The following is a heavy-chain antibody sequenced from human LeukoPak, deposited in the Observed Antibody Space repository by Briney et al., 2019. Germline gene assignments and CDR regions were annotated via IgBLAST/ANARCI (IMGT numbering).Heavy chain of an antibody. J-gene: IGHJ3*02. Sequence: TGGSLRLSCAASGFTFSSYAMSWVRQAPGKGLEWVSAISGSGGSTYYADSVKGRFTISRDNSKDTLYLQMNSLRAEDTAVYYCAKDREWRDDAFDMWGQGTLVTVSS. CDR3: AKDREWRDDAFDM. D-gene: IGHD3-3*01. CDR1: GFTFSSYA. V-gene: IGHV3-23*01. CDR2: ISGSGGST.